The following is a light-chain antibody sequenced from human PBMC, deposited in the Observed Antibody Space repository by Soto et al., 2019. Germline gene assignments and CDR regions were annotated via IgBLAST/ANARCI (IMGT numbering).Light chain of an antibody. CDR1: QSIRSN. CDR3: HQYDNWPPWT. V-gene: IGKV3-15*01. J-gene: IGKJ1*01. Sequence: EVVMTQSPATLSVSPGERATLSCRASQSIRSNLVWYQQQPGQAPRLLIYGASSRATGTPARFSGSGSGTEFTLTITSLQPEDFAVYYCHQYDNWPPWTFGQGTKVDIK. CDR2: GAS.